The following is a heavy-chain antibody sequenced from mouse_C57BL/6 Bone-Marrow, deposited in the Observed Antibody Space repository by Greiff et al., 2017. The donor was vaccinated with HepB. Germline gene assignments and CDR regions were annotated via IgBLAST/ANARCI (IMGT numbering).Heavy chain of an antibody. CDR3: TKTTVVDRFAY. J-gene: IGHJ3*01. V-gene: IGHV14-4*01. Sequence: EVKLMESGAELVRPGASVKLSCTASGFNIKDDYMHWVKQRPEQGLEWIGWIDPENGDTEYASKFQGKATITADTSSNTAYLQLSSLTSEDTAVYYCTKTTVVDRFAYWGQGTLVTVSA. D-gene: IGHD1-1*01. CDR2: IDPENGDT. CDR1: GFNIKDDY.